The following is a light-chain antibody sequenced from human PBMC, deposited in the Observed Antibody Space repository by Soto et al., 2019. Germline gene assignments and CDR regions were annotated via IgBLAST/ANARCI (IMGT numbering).Light chain of an antibody. CDR3: QHCDYLPI. J-gene: IGKJ3*01. CDR1: HDITSY. V-gene: IGKV1-33*01. Sequence: DIQKTQSPSSLSASVGDRLTITCQASHDITSYLNWYQHKPGKAPKLLIYDASILEAGVPPRFSGSGSGTDFTLTISGLQPEDVATYYCQHCDYLPIFGPGTTVDFK. CDR2: DAS.